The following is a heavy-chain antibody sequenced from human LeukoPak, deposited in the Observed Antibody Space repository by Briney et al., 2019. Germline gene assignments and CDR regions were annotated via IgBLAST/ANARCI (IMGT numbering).Heavy chain of an antibody. CDR3: AKGAKSSGWYFGHSDY. CDR1: GFTFSSYA. CDR2: ISGSGGST. V-gene: IGHV3-23*01. D-gene: IGHD6-19*01. J-gene: IGHJ4*02. Sequence: GGSLRLSCAASGFTFSSYAMSWVRQAPGEGLEWVSAISGSGGSTYYADSVKGRFTISRDNSKNTLYLQMNSLRAEDTAVYYCAKGAKSSGWYFGHSDYWGQGTLVTVSS.